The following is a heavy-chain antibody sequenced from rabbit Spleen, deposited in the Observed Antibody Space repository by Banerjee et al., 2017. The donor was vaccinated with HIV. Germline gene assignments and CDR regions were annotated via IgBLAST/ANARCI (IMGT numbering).Heavy chain of an antibody. J-gene: IGHJ4*01. CDR2: IYAGSSGGT. CDR3: ARDNSGATDGTSGYYFAL. D-gene: IGHD1-1*01. V-gene: IGHV1S40*01. Sequence: QSLEESGGDLVKPGASLTLTCTASGFSFSSNYWMCWVRQAPGKGLEWIACIYAGSSGGTYYASWAKGRFTISKTSSTTVTLQMTSLTAADTATYFCARDNSGATDGTSGYYFALWGQGTLVTVS. CDR1: GFSFSSNYW.